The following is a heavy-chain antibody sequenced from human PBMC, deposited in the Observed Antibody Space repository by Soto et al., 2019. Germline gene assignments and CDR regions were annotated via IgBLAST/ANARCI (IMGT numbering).Heavy chain of an antibody. D-gene: IGHD2-15*01. CDR1: GFTFSDYS. CDR3: ARDRCSGGSCPTRPVLTKDDY. V-gene: IGHV3-11*01. CDR2: ISSSGSTI. J-gene: IGHJ4*02. Sequence: PGGSLRLSCAASGFTFSDYSMSWIRQAPGKGLEWVSYISSSGSTIYYADSVKGRFTISRDNAKNSLYLQMNSLRAEDTAVYYCARDRCSGGSCPTRPVLTKDDYWGLGTLVTVSS.